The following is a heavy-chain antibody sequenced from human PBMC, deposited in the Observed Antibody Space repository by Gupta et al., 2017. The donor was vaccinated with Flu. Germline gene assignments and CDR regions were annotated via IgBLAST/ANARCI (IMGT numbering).Heavy chain of an antibody. CDR1: GFTFRSHA. J-gene: IGHJ4*02. CDR2: ISGSGGST. CDR3: AKDWNTNPRKIVVRGTYYFDY. V-gene: IGHV3-23*01. D-gene: IGHD3-10*01. Sequence: EVQLLESGGGLVQPGGSLRLSCAASGFTFRSHATSCVRQAPGKGLEWVSAISGSGGSTYYADSVKGRFTISRDNSKNTLYLQMNSLRAEDTAVYYCAKDWNTNPRKIVVRGTYYFDYWGQGTLVTVSS.